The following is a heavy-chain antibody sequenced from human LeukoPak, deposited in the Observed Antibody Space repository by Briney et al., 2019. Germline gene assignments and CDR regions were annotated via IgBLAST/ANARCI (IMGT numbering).Heavy chain of an antibody. CDR3: ARDTTVVSPPSF. Sequence: ASVKVSCKASGYTFTVYYMHWVRQAPGQGLEWMGWINPNSGGTNYAQKFQGRVTMTRDTSISTAYMELTSLRYEDTAIYYCARDTTVVSPPSFWGAGAPVTVSS. D-gene: IGHD4-23*01. J-gene: IGHJ4*02. V-gene: IGHV1-2*02. CDR1: GYTFTVYY. CDR2: INPNSGGT.